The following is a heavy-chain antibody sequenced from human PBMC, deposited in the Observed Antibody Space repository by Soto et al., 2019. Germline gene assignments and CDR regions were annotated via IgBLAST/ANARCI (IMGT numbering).Heavy chain of an antibody. CDR3: ARAYGGNPALFDP. CDR1: GFTFSSYA. CDR2: ISGSGGST. J-gene: IGHJ5*02. D-gene: IGHD4-17*01. V-gene: IGHV3-23*01. Sequence: SLRLSCAASGFTFSSYAMSWVRQAPGKGLEWVPAISGSGGSTYYADSVKGRFTISRDNSKNTLYLQMNSLRAEDTAVYYCARAYGGNPALFDPWGQGTLVTVS.